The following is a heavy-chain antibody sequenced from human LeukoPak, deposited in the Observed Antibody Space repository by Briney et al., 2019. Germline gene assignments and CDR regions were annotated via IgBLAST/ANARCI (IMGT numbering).Heavy chain of an antibody. V-gene: IGHV4-59*01. D-gene: IGHD6-6*01. Sequence: SETLSLTCTVSGGSISSYYWSWIRQPPGKGLEWIGYIYYSGSTNYNPSLKSRVTISVDTSKNQFSLKLSPVTAADTAVYYCARDSSSSSHYYYYYMDVWGKGTTVTVSS. CDR2: IYYSGST. CDR1: GGSISSYY. CDR3: ARDSSSSSHYYYYYMDV. J-gene: IGHJ6*03.